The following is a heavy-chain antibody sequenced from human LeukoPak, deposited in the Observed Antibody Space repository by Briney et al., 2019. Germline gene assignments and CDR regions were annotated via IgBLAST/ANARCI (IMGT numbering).Heavy chain of an antibody. CDR3: ARLLRPGGRKGDAFDI. CDR1: GGSISGHH. CDR2: FYDSGDF. V-gene: IGHV4-59*08. Sequence: SETLSLACTVSGGSISGHHWTWIRQPPGTGLEWIGYFYDSGDFNYNPSLKSRVTIWMDMSNNQFSLTMSSVTAADTAMYYCARLLRPGGRKGDAFDIWGQGTLVTVSS. D-gene: IGHD1-26*01. J-gene: IGHJ3*02.